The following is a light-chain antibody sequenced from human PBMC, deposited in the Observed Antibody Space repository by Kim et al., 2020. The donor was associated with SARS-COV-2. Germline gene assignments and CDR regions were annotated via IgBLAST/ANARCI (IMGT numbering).Light chain of an antibody. CDR3: NSRDSSGNVV. CDR1: SLRSYY. CDR2: GRN. Sequence: SSELTQDPAVSVALGQTVRITCQGDSLRSYYATWYQQKPGQAPVLVIYGRNNRPSGIPDRFSGSTLGNTASLTITGAQAEDEADYYCNSRDSSGNVVFGGGTQLTVL. V-gene: IGLV3-19*01. J-gene: IGLJ2*01.